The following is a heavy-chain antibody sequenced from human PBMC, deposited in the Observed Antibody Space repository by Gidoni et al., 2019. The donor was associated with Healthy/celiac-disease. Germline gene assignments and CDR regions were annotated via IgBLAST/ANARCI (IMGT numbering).Heavy chain of an antibody. CDR3: TREGGYTVAADY. V-gene: IGHV3-49*04. CDR2: SRSKAYGGTT. J-gene: IGHJ4*02. D-gene: IGHD6-19*01. CDR1: GFSFGDYA. Sequence: EVQLVESGGGLLEPGRYLKLSCTASGFSFGDYARTWVRQAPGKGLAWVGLSRSKAYGGTTEYAASVKGRFSISRDDSKSIAYLQMNSLKTEDTAVYYCTREGGYTVAADYWGQGTLVTVSS.